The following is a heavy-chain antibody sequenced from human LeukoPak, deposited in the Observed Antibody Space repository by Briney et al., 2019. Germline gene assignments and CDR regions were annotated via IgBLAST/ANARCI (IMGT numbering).Heavy chain of an antibody. CDR3: ARRIAAHTFDF. Sequence: ASVKVSCKASGYTFTDYYIHWVRQAPGQGLEWMTYIDPNSGGPHFAQKFQGRVTLTRDTSISTAYMELKWLTSDDTAVYYCARRIAAHTFDFWGQGTLVTVSS. CDR2: IDPNSGGP. CDR1: GYTFTDYY. V-gene: IGHV1-2*02. D-gene: IGHD6-6*01. J-gene: IGHJ4*02.